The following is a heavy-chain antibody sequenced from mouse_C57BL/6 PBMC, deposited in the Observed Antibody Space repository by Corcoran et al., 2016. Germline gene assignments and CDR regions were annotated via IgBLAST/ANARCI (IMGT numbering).Heavy chain of an antibody. J-gene: IGHJ2*01. Sequence: QVQLQQSGPELVKPGASVKISCKASGYTFTDYYINWVKQRPGQGLEWIGWIFPGSGSTYYNEKFKGKATLTVDKSSSTAYMLLNSLTSEDSAVYFCARSLYDYDKVYYFDYWGQGTTLTVSS. D-gene: IGHD2-4*01. CDR3: ARSLYDYDKVYYFDY. CDR1: GYTFTDYY. CDR2: IFPGSGST. V-gene: IGHV1-75*01.